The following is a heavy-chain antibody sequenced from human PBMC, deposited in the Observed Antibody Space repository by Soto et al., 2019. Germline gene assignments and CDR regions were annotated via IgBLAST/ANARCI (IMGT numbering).Heavy chain of an antibody. CDR3: ARHSPPYCSGGSCYLFDY. J-gene: IGHJ4*02. V-gene: IGHV4-39*01. D-gene: IGHD2-15*01. CDR2: IHYSGST. Sequence: QLQLQESGPGLVKPSETLSLICTVSGGSISSSSYYWGWIRQPPGKGLEWIGSIHYSGSTYYNPSLKSRVTISVDTSKNQFSLKLSSVTASDTAVYYCARHSPPYCSGGSCYLFDYWGQGALVTVSS. CDR1: GGSISSSSYY.